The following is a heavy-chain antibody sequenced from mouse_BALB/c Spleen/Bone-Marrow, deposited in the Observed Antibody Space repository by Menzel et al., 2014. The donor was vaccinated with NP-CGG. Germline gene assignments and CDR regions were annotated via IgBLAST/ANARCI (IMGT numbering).Heavy chain of an antibody. V-gene: IGHV1-7*01. CDR2: INPSTGYT. Sequence: VQLQESGAELAKPGASVKMSCKASGYTFTSYWMHWVKQRPGQGLEWIGYINPSTGYTEYNPKFKDKATLTADKSSSTAYMQLSSLTSEDSAVYYCARKGNYVAMDYWGQGTSVTVSS. CDR1: GYTFTSYW. CDR3: ARKGNYVAMDY. J-gene: IGHJ4*01. D-gene: IGHD2-1*01.